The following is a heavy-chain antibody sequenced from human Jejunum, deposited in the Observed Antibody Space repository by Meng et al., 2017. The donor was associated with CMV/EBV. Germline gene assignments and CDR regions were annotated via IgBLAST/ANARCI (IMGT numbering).Heavy chain of an antibody. CDR3: ARDPVRGGDLDN. D-gene: IGHD2-21*02. CDR1: GFTFSNYW. Sequence: CGASGFTFSNYWMTWVRQSPGRGLEWLANIKEDGTDKYYGDSVKGRFTISRDNAKSSLYLEMNSLGIEDTAVYYCARDPVRGGDLDNWGQGTLVTVSS. V-gene: IGHV3-7*01. J-gene: IGHJ4*02. CDR2: IKEDGTDK.